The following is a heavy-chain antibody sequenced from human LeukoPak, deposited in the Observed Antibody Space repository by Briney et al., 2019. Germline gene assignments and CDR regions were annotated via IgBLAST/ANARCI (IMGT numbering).Heavy chain of an antibody. J-gene: IGHJ5*02. Sequence: ASVKVSCKASGHTFTGYYMHWVRQAPGQGLEWMGWINPNSGGTNYAQKFQGRVTMTRDTSISTAYMELSRLRSDDTAVYYCATTGTSGPNWFDPWGQGTLVTVSS. CDR3: ATTGTSGPNWFDP. CDR2: INPNSGGT. CDR1: GHTFTGYY. V-gene: IGHV1-2*02. D-gene: IGHD1-1*01.